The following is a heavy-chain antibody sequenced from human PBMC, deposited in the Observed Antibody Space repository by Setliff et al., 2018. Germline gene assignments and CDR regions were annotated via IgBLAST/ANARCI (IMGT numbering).Heavy chain of an antibody. V-gene: IGHV1-46*01. CDR3: ARERAGGRGFTFGAIYYYYGMDV. D-gene: IGHD3-16*01. CDR2: INPSDGST. J-gene: IGHJ6*02. Sequence: GASVKVSCKASGYAFTTYYMHWVRQAPGQGLEWIGVINPSDGSTTYAQNLQGRVTMTRDTSMSTVYMELSSLRFEDTAVYYCARERAGGRGFTFGAIYYYYGMDVWGQGTTVTVS. CDR1: GYAFTTYY.